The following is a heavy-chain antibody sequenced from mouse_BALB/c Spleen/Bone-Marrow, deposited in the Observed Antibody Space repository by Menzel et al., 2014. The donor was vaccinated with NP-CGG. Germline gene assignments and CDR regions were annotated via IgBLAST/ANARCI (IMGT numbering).Heavy chain of an antibody. J-gene: IGHJ4*01. Sequence: EVKVVESGGGLVKPGGSLKLSRAASGSTFSDYYMFWVRQTPGKRLEWVATISDGVSYAYYPDSVKGRFTISRDNARNNLYLQMSSLKSEDTAMYYCARAPPYDFYAMDYWGQGTSVTVSS. CDR3: ARAPPYDFYAMDY. CDR1: GSTFSDYY. V-gene: IGHV5-4*02. D-gene: IGHD2-13*01. CDR2: ISDGVSYA.